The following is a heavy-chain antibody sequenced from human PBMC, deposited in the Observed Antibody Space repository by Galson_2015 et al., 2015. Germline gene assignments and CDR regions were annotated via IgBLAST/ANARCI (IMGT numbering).Heavy chain of an antibody. D-gene: IGHD5-24*01. V-gene: IGHV3-7*01. CDR2: IRGDGTEK. Sequence: SLRLSCAASGFTFSSHWMNWVRQAPGKGLEWVALIRGDGTEKHCVDSVKGRFTISRDNAKNSLYLQMKSLRAEDTAVYYCVRGAGWLLDSWGQGTLVTVSS. J-gene: IGHJ4*02. CDR3: VRGAGWLLDS. CDR1: GFTFSSHW.